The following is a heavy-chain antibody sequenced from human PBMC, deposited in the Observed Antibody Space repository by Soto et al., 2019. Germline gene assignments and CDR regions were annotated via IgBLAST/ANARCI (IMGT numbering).Heavy chain of an antibody. CDR3: ARGYKSMVRGVSNWFDP. J-gene: IGHJ5*02. D-gene: IGHD3-10*01. CDR1: GGSFSGYY. V-gene: IGHV4-34*01. Sequence: SETLSLTCAVYGGSFSGYYWSWIRQPPGKGLEWIGEINHSGSTNYNPSLKSRVTISVDTSKNQFSLKLSSVTAADTAVYYCARGYKSMVRGVSNWFDPWGQGTLVTVSS. CDR2: INHSGST.